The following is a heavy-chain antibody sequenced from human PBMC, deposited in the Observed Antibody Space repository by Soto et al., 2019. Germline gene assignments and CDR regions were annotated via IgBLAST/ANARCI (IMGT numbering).Heavy chain of an antibody. CDR1: GFSLSTSGVG. J-gene: IGHJ5*02. V-gene: IGHV2-5*01. CDR2: IYWNDDK. Sequence: SGPTLVNPTQTLTLTCTFSGFSLSTSGVGVGWVRQPPGKALEWLALIYWNDDKRYSPSLKSRLTITKDTSKNQVVLTMTNMDPVDTATYYCAHATAVLLWLGELSWFDPWGQGTLVTVSS. D-gene: IGHD3-10*01. CDR3: AHATAVLLWLGELSWFDP.